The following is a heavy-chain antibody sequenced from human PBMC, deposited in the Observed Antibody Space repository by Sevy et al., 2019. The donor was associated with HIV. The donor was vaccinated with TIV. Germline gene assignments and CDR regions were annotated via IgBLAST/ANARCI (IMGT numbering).Heavy chain of an antibody. CDR1: GYTFTSYG. J-gene: IGHJ5*02. Sequence: ASVKVSCKASGYTFTSYGISWVRQAPGQGLEWMGWISAYNGNTNYAQKLQGRVTMTTDTSTSTAYMELRSLRSDDTAVHYCARDRGYCSGGSYYFWFDPWGQGTLVTVS. V-gene: IGHV1-18*01. D-gene: IGHD2-15*01. CDR2: ISAYNGNT. CDR3: ARDRGYCSGGSYYFWFDP.